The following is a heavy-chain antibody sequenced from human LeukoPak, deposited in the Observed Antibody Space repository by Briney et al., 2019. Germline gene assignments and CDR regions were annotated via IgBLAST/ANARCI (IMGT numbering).Heavy chain of an antibody. V-gene: IGHV3-7*03. Sequence: GGSLRLSCAASGFTFSSYWMSWVRQAPGKGLEWVANIKRDGSEKYYVDSVKGRFTISRDNAKNSLYLQMNSLRAEDTAVYYCAREYCSSTSCYFLYYYYYGMDVWGQGTTVTASS. CDR2: IKRDGSEK. CDR1: GFTFSSYW. CDR3: AREYCSSTSCYFLYYYYYGMDV. J-gene: IGHJ6*02. D-gene: IGHD2-2*01.